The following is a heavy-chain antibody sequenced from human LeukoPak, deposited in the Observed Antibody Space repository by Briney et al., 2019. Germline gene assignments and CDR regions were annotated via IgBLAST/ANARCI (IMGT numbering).Heavy chain of an antibody. CDR1: GFTFSSYW. J-gene: IGHJ4*02. V-gene: IGHV3-7*03. D-gene: IGHD1-26*01. Sequence: PGGSLRLSCAASGFTFSSYWMSWVRQAPGKGLEWVANIKQDGSEKYYVDSVKGRFTISRDNSKNTLYLQMNSLRAEDTAVYYCAKLAPGYSGSRPVDYWGQGTLVTVSS. CDR2: IKQDGSEK. CDR3: AKLAPGYSGSRPVDY.